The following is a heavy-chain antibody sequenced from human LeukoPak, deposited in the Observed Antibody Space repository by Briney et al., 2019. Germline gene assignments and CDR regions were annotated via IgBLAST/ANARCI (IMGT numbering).Heavy chain of an antibody. J-gene: IGHJ4*02. CDR1: GFTFSSYA. CDR3: AKVRNYYDSSGYYYPYYFDY. D-gene: IGHD3-22*01. Sequence: PGGSLRLSCTASGFTFSSYAMSWVRQAPGKGLEWVSAISGSGGSTYYADSVKGRFTISRDNSKNTLYLQMNSLRAEDTAVYYCAKVRNYYDSSGYYYPYYFDYWGQGTLVTVSS. CDR2: ISGSGGST. V-gene: IGHV3-23*01.